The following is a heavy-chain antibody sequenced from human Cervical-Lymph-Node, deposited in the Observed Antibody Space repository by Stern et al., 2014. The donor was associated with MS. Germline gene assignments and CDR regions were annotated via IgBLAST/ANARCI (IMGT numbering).Heavy chain of an antibody. V-gene: IGHV1-69*09. CDR3: ASWSRLRLGESYYFDY. J-gene: IGHJ4*02. D-gene: IGHD3-16*01. CDR2: IIPILGIA. CDR1: GGTFSSYT. Sequence: QLVQSGAEVKKPGSSVKVSCKASGGTFSSYTISWGRQAPGQGLEWMGRIIPILGIANYAQKFQGRVTITADKSTSTAYMELSSLRSEDTAVYYCASWSRLRLGESYYFDYWGQGTLVTVSS.